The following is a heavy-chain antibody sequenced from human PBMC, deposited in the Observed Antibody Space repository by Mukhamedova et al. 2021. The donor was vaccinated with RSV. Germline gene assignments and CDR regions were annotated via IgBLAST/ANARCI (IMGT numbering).Heavy chain of an antibody. V-gene: IGHV3-30*04. D-gene: IGHD6-13*01. CDR1: SG. J-gene: IGHJ6*01. Sequence: SGFHWVRQAPGKGLEWLAVISFDEHHSYYADSVRGRFSIYRDNTNNRLYLQMHGLRREDTAVYYCATVAMRSSWVYFYYGMDV. CDR3: ATVAMRSSWVYFYYGMDV. CDR2: ISFDEHHS.